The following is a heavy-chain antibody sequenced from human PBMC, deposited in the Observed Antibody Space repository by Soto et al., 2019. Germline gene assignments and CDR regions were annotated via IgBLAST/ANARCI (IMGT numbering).Heavy chain of an antibody. CDR1: GFTFSSYA. CDR2: ISGSGGST. V-gene: IGHV3-23*01. D-gene: IGHD5-18*01. Sequence: PGGSLRLSCAASGFTFSSYAMSWVRQAPGKGLEWVSAISGSGGSTYYADSVKGRLTISRDNSKNTLYLQMNSLRAEDTAVYYCANVPYVDTAMVLAHALDYWGQGTLVTVSS. J-gene: IGHJ4*02. CDR3: ANVPYVDTAMVLAHALDY.